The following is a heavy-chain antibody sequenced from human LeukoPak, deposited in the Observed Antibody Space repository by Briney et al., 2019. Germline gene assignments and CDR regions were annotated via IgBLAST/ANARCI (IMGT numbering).Heavy chain of an antibody. J-gene: IGHJ4*02. V-gene: IGHV3-33*01. CDR3: ARDYYGSGSYYLFEY. CDR2: IWYDGSNK. CDR1: GFTFSSYG. D-gene: IGHD3-10*01. Sequence: GGSPRLSCAASGFTFSSYGMHRVRQAPGKGLEWVAVIWYDGSNKYYADSVKGRFTISRDNSKNTLYLQMNSLRAEDTALYYCARDYYGSGSYYLFEYWGQGTLVTVSS.